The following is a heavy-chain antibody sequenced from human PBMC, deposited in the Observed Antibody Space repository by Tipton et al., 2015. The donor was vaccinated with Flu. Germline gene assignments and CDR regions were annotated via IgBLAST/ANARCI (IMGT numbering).Heavy chain of an antibody. CDR3: ARLSYYDVDLKNFYFDY. CDR2: IYPSGTT. Sequence: GLVKPSETLSLTCTVSSGSIRSTNYFCAWIRQPPGKRLELIGSIYPSGTTYYNPSLKSRVTISVDTSKIQFSLKLRSVTAADTAVYYCARLSYYDVDLKNFYFDYWGQGALVTVSS. D-gene: IGHD3-10*02. CDR1: SGSIRSTNYF. V-gene: IGHV4-39*01. J-gene: IGHJ4*02.